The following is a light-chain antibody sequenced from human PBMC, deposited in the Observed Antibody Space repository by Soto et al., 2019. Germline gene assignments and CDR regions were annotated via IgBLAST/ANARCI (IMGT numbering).Light chain of an antibody. CDR1: SSDVGYYNY. Sequence: QSALTQPPSASGSPGQSVTISCTGTSSDVGYYNYVSWYQQHPGKAPKLMIYEVSKRPSGVPDRFSGSKSGNTASLTVSGLQAEDEADYYCSSYAGSLYIFGTGTKLTVL. J-gene: IGLJ1*01. V-gene: IGLV2-8*01. CDR2: EVS. CDR3: SSYAGSLYI.